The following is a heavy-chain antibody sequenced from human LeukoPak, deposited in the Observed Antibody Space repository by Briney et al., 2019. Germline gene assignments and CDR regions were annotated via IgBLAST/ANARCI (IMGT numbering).Heavy chain of an antibody. CDR1: GFNFGSHW. V-gene: IGHV3-7*01. Sequence: GGSLRLSCAASGFNFGSHWMTWVRQAPGKGLEWVANIKQDGSEKHYVDSVKGRFTISRDNAKNSLYLQMNSLRVEDTAVYYCARLRVRPSQMTTVSTFDNWGQGTLVTVSS. CDR2: IKQDGSEK. D-gene: IGHD4-17*01. CDR3: ARLRVRPSQMTTVSTFDN. J-gene: IGHJ4*02.